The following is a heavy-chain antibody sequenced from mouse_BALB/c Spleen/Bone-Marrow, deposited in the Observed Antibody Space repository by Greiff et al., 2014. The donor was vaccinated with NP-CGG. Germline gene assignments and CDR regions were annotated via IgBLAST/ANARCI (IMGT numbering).Heavy chain of an antibody. Sequence: QVQLQQSGAELMKHGASVKISCKATGYTFSSYWLEWVTQRPGHGLEWIGEILPGSGSFNYNEKFKGKATFTADTSSNIAYMQLSSLTSEDSAVYYCARWHYGNYYYAMDYWGQGTSVTVSS. V-gene: IGHV1-9*01. CDR1: GYTFSSYW. CDR2: ILPGSGSF. CDR3: ARWHYGNYYYAMDY. D-gene: IGHD2-1*01. J-gene: IGHJ4*01.